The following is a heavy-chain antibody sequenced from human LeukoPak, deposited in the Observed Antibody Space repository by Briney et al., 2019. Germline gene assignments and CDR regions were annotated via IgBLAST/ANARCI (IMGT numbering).Heavy chain of an antibody. J-gene: IGHJ4*02. CDR2: FSGSGGST. CDR3: AKDVCRGGSCYFFDF. CDR1: GFTFSSYA. V-gene: IGHV3-23*01. Sequence: PGGSLRLSCAASGFTFSSYAMSWVRQAPGKGLEWVSTFSGSGGSTDYADSVKGRFTISRDNSKNTLFLQMNSLRAEDTAVYYCAKDVCRGGSCYFFDFWGQGTLVTVSS. D-gene: IGHD2-15*01.